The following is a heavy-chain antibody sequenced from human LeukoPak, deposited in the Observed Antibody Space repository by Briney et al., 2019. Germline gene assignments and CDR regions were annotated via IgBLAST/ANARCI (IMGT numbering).Heavy chain of an antibody. CDR2: ISSTTSHI. J-gene: IGHJ6*02. Sequence: PGGSLRLSCAASGFTFSSYRMNWVRQAPGKGLEWVSSISSTTSHIYYADSLRGRFTISRDNAKNSLYLQMNSLRAGDTAVYYCARDLLRARYGLDVWGQGTTVTVSS. V-gene: IGHV3-21*01. CDR1: GFTFSSYR. CDR3: ARDLLRARYGLDV.